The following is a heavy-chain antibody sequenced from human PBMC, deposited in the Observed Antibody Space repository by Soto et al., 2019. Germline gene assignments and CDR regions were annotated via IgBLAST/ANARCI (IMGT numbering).Heavy chain of an antibody. CDR1: GGSFSGYY. V-gene: IGHV4-34*01. CDR2: INHSGST. Sequence: PSETLSLTCAVYGGSFSGYYWSWIRQPPGKGLEWIGEINHSGSTNYNPSLKSRVTISVDTSKNQFSLKLSPVTAADMAVDFCARGGWYVDDWGQGTMVTVAS. CDR3: ARGGWYVDD. D-gene: IGHD6-19*01. J-gene: IGHJ4*02.